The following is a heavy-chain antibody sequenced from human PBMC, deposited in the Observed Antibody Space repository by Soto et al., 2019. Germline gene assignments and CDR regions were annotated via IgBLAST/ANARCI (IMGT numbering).Heavy chain of an antibody. CDR1: GYTFTAHY. Sequence: ASVKVSCKSSGYTFTAHYMHCVRQAPGQGLEWLGWVNPNSGDTQYAQKFQAWVTMSRDTSISTAYMELSRLRSDDTAVYYCARIGTTGTYYDAFDLWGQGTMVTVSS. D-gene: IGHD1-26*01. V-gene: IGHV1-2*04. CDR2: VNPNSGDT. J-gene: IGHJ3*01. CDR3: ARIGTTGTYYDAFDL.